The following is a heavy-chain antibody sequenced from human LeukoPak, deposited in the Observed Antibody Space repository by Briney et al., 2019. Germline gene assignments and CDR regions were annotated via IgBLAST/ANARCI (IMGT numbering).Heavy chain of an antibody. Sequence: AGGSLRLSCAASGFTFNSYAMHWVRQAPGKGLEWVAVISYDGSNKYYADSVKGRFTISRDKSKTTLYLQMNSLRAEDTAVYYCARMPDAFDIWGQGTMVTVSS. CDR1: GFTFNSYA. J-gene: IGHJ3*02. CDR3: ARMPDAFDI. D-gene: IGHD2-2*01. V-gene: IGHV3-30-3*01. CDR2: ISYDGSNK.